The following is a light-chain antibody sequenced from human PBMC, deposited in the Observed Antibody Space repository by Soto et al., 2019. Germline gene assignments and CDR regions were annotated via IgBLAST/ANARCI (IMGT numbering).Light chain of an antibody. J-gene: IGLJ3*02. CDR2: DDT. CDR3: QAYDYSLTAFV. Sequence: QSVLTQPPSVSGAPGQRVTISCTGTSSNIGTGYDVHWYRQFPGTAPKLLIYDDTNRPSGVPERFSGSKSGTSASLAITGLQAEDEADYYCQAYDYSLTAFVFGGGTKLTVL. CDR1: SSNIGTGYD. V-gene: IGLV1-40*01.